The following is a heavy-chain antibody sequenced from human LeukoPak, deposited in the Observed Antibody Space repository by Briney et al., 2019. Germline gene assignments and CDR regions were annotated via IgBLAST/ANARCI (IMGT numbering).Heavy chain of an antibody. CDR1: GGTFSSYA. J-gene: IGHJ4*02. V-gene: IGHV1-69*13. CDR2: IIPIFGTA. Sequence: SVKVSCKASGGTFSSYAISWVRQAPGQGLEWMGGIIPIFGTANYAQKFQGRVTITADESTSTAYTELSSLRSEDTAVYYCARGRGYSRPFDYWGQGTLVTVSS. CDR3: ARGRGYSRPFDY. D-gene: IGHD5-18*01.